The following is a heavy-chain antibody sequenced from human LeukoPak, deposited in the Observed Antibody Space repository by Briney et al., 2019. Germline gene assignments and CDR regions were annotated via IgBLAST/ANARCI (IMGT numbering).Heavy chain of an antibody. D-gene: IGHD3-10*01. CDR3: ARVFTMVRGVIGAFDI. Sequence: GGSLRLSCAASGFTFSSYSMNWVRQAPGKGLEWVLSISSSSSYVYYADSVKGRFTISRDNAKNSLYLQMNSLRAEDTAVYYCARVFTMVRGVIGAFDIWGQGTMVTVSS. CDR1: GFTFSSYS. J-gene: IGHJ3*02. CDR2: ISSSSSYV. V-gene: IGHV3-21*01.